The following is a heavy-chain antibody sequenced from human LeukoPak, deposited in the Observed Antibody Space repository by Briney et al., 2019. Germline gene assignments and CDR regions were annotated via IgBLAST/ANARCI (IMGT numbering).Heavy chain of an antibody. CDR2: VSYDGSNK. V-gene: IGHV3-30-3*01. D-gene: IGHD1-26*01. Sequence: GGSLRLSCAASRFTFSNYAMHWVRQAPGKGLERVAVVSYDGSNKYYADSVKGRFTISRDNSKNTLYLQMNSLRAEDAAVYYCATIGDRRSGELYRIDYWGQGTLVTVSS. J-gene: IGHJ4*02. CDR1: RFTFSNYA. CDR3: ATIGDRRSGELYRIDY.